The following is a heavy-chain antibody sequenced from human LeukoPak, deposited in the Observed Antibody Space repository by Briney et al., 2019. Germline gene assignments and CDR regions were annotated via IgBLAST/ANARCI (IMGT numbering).Heavy chain of an antibody. CDR2: ISSSGSTI. CDR3: ARNYDFWSGSYYYYYYGMDV. D-gene: IGHD3-3*01. CDR1: GFTFSDYY. Sequence: TGGSLRLSCAASGFTFSDYYMSWIRQAPGKGLEWVSYISSSGSTIYYADSVKGRFTISRDNAKNSLYLQMSSLRAEDTAVYYCARNYDFWSGSYYYYYYGMDVWGQGTTVTVSS. J-gene: IGHJ6*02. V-gene: IGHV3-11*01.